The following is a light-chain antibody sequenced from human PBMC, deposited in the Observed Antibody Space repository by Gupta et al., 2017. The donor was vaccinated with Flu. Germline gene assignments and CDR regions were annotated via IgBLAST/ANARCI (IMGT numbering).Light chain of an antibody. CDR1: QSVSSY. J-gene: IGKJ3*01. CDR3: QQRSNGPLT. CDR2: DAS. V-gene: IGKV3-11*01. Sequence: EIVLTQSPATLSLSPGERATLSCRASQSVSSYLAWYQQKPGQAPRLLIYDASNRATGIPARFSGSGSGTDCTLTISSLEPEDFAVYYCQQRSNGPLTFGPGTKVDIK.